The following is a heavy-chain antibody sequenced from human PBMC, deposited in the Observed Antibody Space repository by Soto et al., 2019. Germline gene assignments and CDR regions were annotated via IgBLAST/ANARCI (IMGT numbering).Heavy chain of an antibody. J-gene: IGHJ3*02. Sequence: LSLTCTVSGGSISSGGYYWSGIRQHPGKGLEWIGYIYYSGSTYYNPSLKSRVTISVDTSKNQFSLKLSSGTAADTAVYYCARVPVNYYDSSGPNDVFEIWGQGKMVTV. D-gene: IGHD3-22*01. CDR3: ARVPVNYYDSSGPNDVFEI. CDR1: GGSISSGGYY. V-gene: IGHV4-31*03. CDR2: IYYSGST.